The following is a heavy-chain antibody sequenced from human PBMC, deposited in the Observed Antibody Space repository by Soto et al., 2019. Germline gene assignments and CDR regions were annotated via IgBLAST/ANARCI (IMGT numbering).Heavy chain of an antibody. Sequence: GGSLRLSCSASGFTFSSYAMHWVRQAPGNGLEYVSAITSNGGSTYYPDSMNGRFTIFRDNSENTLYLQMSSLRAEDTAFYYCVKALSARYNSAKAFDVWGQGTMVTVSS. V-gene: IGHV3-64D*06. D-gene: IGHD2-2*02. CDR3: VKALSARYNSAKAFDV. J-gene: IGHJ3*01. CDR2: ITSNGGST. CDR1: GFTFSSYA.